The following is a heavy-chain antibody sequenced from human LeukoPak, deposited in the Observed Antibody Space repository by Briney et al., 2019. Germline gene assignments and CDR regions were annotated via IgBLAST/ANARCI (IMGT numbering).Heavy chain of an antibody. D-gene: IGHD4-23*01. Sequence: PGGSLRLSCAGSGFTFSRYNMNWVRQAPGKGLEGVSYITSSTRYIFYADCVKGRFHIFRDNAKKSLFLQMKRLSGEDTAVYLCARDDGGNFNDAFDIWGQGTMVTVSS. J-gene: IGHJ3*02. V-gene: IGHV3-21*01. CDR3: ARDDGGNFNDAFDI. CDR1: GFTFSRYN. CDR2: ITSSTRYI.